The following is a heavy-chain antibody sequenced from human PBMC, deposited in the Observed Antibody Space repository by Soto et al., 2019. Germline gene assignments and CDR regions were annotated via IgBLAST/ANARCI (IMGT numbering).Heavy chain of an antibody. Sequence: SETLSLTCTVSGGSISSYYWSWIRQPPGKGLEWIGYIYYSGSTNYNPSLKSRVTISVDTSKKQFSLKLRSVTAADTAVYYCASSQLAFDILTGFLGPMNYWGQGTLVTVSS. V-gene: IGHV4-59*08. D-gene: IGHD3-9*01. CDR1: GGSISSYY. J-gene: IGHJ4*02. CDR3: ASSQLAFDILTGFLGPMNY. CDR2: IYYSGST.